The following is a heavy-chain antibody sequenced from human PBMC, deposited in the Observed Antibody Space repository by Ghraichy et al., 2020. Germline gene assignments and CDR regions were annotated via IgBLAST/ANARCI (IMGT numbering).Heavy chain of an antibody. D-gene: IGHD3-16*01. CDR3: ARGVGEPPKSAFDI. Sequence: SETLSLTCTVSGGSISSGDYYWSWIRQPPGKGLEWIGYIYYSGSTYYNPSLKSRVTISVDTSKNQFSLKLSSVTAADTAVYYCARGVGEPPKSAFDIWGQGTMVTVSS. CDR2: IYYSGST. CDR1: GGSISSGDYY. J-gene: IGHJ3*02. V-gene: IGHV4-30-4*01.